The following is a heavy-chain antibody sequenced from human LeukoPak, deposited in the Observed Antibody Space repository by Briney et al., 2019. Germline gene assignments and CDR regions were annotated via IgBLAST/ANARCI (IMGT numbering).Heavy chain of an antibody. V-gene: IGHV3-23*01. CDR1: GFTFSNYA. CDR2: ISGSGDYT. J-gene: IGHJ3*02. Sequence: GGSLRLSCAASGFTFSNYAMSWVRQAPGKGLEWVSGISGSGDYTYYADSLKGRFTISRDNSKNTLYLQMNCLRAEDTALYYCAKDLTYYYGLGSSTNAFDIWGQGTMVTVSS. CDR3: AKDLTYYYGLGSSTNAFDI. D-gene: IGHD3-10*01.